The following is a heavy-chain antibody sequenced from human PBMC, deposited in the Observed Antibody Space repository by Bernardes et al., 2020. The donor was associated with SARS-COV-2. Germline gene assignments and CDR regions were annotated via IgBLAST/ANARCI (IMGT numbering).Heavy chain of an antibody. J-gene: IGHJ4*02. Sequence: SEPLSLTCTVSGGSIASSAYYWGWVRQPPGKGLEWVSTVYSSGSTYYNPSLKSRVTISVDTSKNQFSLKLNSMTAADTAVYYCATSTSLIRFDYWGQGTLVTVSS. CDR1: GGSIASSAYY. V-gene: IGHV4-39*01. CDR3: ATSTSLIRFDY. D-gene: IGHD1-1*01. CDR2: VYSSGST.